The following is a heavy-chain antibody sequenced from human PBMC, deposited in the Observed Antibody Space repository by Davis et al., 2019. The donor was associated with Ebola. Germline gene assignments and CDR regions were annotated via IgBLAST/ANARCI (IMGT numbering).Heavy chain of an antibody. J-gene: IGHJ5*02. CDR2: IFHTGST. CDR3: ARGTAYGGNYVWFDP. D-gene: IGHD4-23*01. CDR1: GGSISRSGYH. V-gene: IGHV4-39*07. Sequence: SETLSLTCTVYGGSISRSGYHWGWIRKPPGKGLEWIGSIFHTGSTYYNPSLKSRVTISVDTSKNQFSLKLSSVTAADTAVYYCARGTAYGGNYVWFDPWGQGTLVTVSS.